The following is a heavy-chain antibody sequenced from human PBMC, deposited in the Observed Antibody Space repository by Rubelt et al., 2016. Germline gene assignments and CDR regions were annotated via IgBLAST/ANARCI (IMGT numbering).Heavy chain of an antibody. CDR3: ALEDCSSTSCYGFSY. Sequence: EVQLVESRGVLVQPGGSLRLSCAASGFTFSSYSMSWVRQAPGKGLEWVSYISSSGSTIYYSDSVKGRFTISRDNAKNSLYLQMNSLRAEDTAVYYCALEDCSSTSCYGFSYWGQGTLVTVSS. D-gene: IGHD2-2*01. CDR2: ISSSGSTI. V-gene: IGHV3-48*04. CDR1: GFTFSSYS. J-gene: IGHJ4*02.